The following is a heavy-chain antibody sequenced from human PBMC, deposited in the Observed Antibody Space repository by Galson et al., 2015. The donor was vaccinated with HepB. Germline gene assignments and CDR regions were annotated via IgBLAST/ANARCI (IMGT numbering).Heavy chain of an antibody. J-gene: IGHJ3*02. CDR3: ARDYSFNGVGATSAFDI. Sequence: SLRLSCAASGFTFSSYGMHWVRQAPGKGLEWVAVISYDVSNKYYADSVKGRFTISRDNSKNTLYLQMNSLRPEDTAVYYCARDYSFNGVGATSAFDIWGQGTMVTASS. D-gene: IGHD1-26*01. CDR1: GFTFSSYG. CDR2: ISYDVSNK. V-gene: IGHV3-30*03.